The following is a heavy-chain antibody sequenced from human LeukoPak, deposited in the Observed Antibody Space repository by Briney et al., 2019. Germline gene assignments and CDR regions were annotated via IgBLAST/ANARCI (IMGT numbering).Heavy chain of an antibody. CDR1: GYTFTSYD. D-gene: IGHD2-21*02. Sequence: ASVKVPCKASGYTFTSYDINWVRQATGQGLEWMGWMNPNSGNTGYAQKFQGRVTMTRNTSISTAYMELSSLRSEDTAVYYCARILTRKVVTVFGYWGQGTLVTVSS. CDR3: ARILTRKVVTVFGY. V-gene: IGHV1-8*01. J-gene: IGHJ4*02. CDR2: MNPNSGNT.